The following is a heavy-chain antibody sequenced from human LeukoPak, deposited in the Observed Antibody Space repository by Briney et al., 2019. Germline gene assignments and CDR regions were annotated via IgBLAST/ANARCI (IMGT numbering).Heavy chain of an antibody. J-gene: IGHJ4*02. Sequence: PGGSLRLSCAASGFTFSSYEMNWVRQAPGKGLEWVSYISSSGSTIYYADSVKGRFTISRDNAKNSLYLQMNSLRAEDTAVYYCAKGYSYGLSVVEGSFLDYWGQGTLVTVSS. CDR2: ISSSGSTI. CDR3: AKGYSYGLSVVEGSFLDY. D-gene: IGHD5-18*01. CDR1: GFTFSSYE. V-gene: IGHV3-48*03.